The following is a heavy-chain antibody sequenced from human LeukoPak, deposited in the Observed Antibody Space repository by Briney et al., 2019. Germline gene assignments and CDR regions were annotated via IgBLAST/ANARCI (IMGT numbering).Heavy chain of an antibody. CDR1: GGTFSSYA. J-gene: IGHJ3*02. CDR2: ISAYNGNT. CDR3: ARVPRGDAFDI. V-gene: IGHV1-18*01. Sequence: GASVKVSCKASGGTFSSYAISWVRQAPGQGLEWMGWISAYNGNTNYAQKLQGRVTMTTDTSTSTAYMELRSLRSDDTAVYYCARVPRGDAFDIWGQGTMVTVSS. D-gene: IGHD3-10*01.